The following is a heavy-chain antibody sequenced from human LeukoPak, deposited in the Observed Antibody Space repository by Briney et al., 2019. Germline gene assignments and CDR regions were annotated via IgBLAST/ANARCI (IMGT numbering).Heavy chain of an antibody. D-gene: IGHD1-26*01. CDR1: GYTFTGYY. CDR3: ATVRWDSGSPFDY. CDR2: FDTEDGET. J-gene: IGHJ4*02. V-gene: IGHV1-24*01. Sequence: ASVTVSCKASGYTFTGYYMHWVRQAPGKGLEWMGGFDTEDGETIYAQKFQGRVTMTEDTSTDTAYMELSSLRSEDTAVYYCATVRWDSGSPFDYWGQGTLVTVSS.